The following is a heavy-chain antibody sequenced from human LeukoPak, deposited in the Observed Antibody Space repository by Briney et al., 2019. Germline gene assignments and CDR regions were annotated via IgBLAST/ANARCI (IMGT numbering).Heavy chain of an antibody. CDR3: ARHSNWNAGVDWFDP. J-gene: IGHJ5*02. V-gene: IGHV4-59*08. Sequence: SETLSLTCTVSGGSNYWCWIRQPPGKGLEWIGYIHNSGSTNYNTSLKSRVTISIDTSYNQLSLRLNSVTAADTAVYYCARHSNWNAGVDWFDPWGQGTLVTVSS. CDR1: GGSNY. D-gene: IGHD1-20*01. CDR2: IHNSGST.